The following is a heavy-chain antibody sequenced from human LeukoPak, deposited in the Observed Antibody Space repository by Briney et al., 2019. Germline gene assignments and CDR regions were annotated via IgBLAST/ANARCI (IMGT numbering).Heavy chain of an antibody. V-gene: IGHV4-34*01. CDR3: ARQLRGATD. CDR1: GGSFSGYY. D-gene: IGHD1-26*01. Sequence: SETLSLTCAVYGGSFSGYYWSWTRQPPGKGLEWIGEINHSGSTNYNSSLKSRVTISVDTSKNQFSLKLSSVTAADTAVYYCARQLRGATDWGQGTLVTVSS. CDR2: INHSGST. J-gene: IGHJ4*02.